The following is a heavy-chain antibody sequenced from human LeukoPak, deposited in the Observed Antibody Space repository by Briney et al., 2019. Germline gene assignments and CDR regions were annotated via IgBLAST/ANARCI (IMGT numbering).Heavy chain of an antibody. D-gene: IGHD2-15*01. Sequence: GGSLRLSCAASGFTFSSYEMNWVRQAPGKGLEWVSSISINSGGTSYADSVKGRFTISRDNSKNTLYLQMNSLRAEDTAVYYCAKDGRGGVPRAFDIWGQGTMVTVSS. CDR1: GFTFSSYE. CDR2: ISINSGGT. V-gene: IGHV3-23*01. CDR3: AKDGRGGVPRAFDI. J-gene: IGHJ3*02.